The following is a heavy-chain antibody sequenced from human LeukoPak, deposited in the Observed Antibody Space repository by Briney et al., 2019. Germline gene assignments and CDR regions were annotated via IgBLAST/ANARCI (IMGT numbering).Heavy chain of an antibody. J-gene: IGHJ4*02. CDR1: VDAFSSYA. V-gene: IGHV1-69*13. Sequence: SVKVSCKASVDAFSSYAISWVRQAPGQGLEWMGGIIPIFGTANYAQKFQGRVTITADESTSTAYMELSSLRSEDTAVYYCARGASTIFGVVTLSDYFDYWGQGTLVTVSS. D-gene: IGHD3-3*01. CDR2: IIPIFGTA. CDR3: ARGASTIFGVVTLSDYFDY.